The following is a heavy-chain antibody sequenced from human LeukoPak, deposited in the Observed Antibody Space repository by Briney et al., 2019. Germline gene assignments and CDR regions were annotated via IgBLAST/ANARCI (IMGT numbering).Heavy chain of an antibody. CDR3: ARGSGWFLY. CDR1: GFTFGNHW. D-gene: IGHD6-19*01. V-gene: IGHV3-7*04. CDR2: IKEDGSEK. J-gene: IGHJ4*02. Sequence: PGGSLRLSCAASGFTFGNHWMTWVRQAPGKGLEWVATIKEDGSEKYYVDSVKGRFTISRGNAKSSLYLQMNSLRAEDMALYYCARGSGWFLYWGQGTLVTVSS.